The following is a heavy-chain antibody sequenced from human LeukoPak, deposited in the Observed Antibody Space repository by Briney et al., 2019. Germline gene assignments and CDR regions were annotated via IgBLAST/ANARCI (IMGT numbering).Heavy chain of an antibody. CDR3: AKDPPTVMANAFHI. CDR1: EFTFSNYG. D-gene: IGHD5-18*01. V-gene: IGHV3-23*01. CDR2: ISGSGGTT. J-gene: IGHJ3*02. Sequence: GGSLRLSCAASEFTFSNYGMSWVRQAPEKGLEWVSSISGSGGTTYYADSVKGRFTISRDNSKNTLYLQMNSLRADDAAVYSCAKDPPTVMANAFHIWDQGTMVTVS.